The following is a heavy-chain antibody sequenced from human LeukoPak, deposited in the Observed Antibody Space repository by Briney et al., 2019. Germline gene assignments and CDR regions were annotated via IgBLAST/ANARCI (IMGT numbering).Heavy chain of an antibody. V-gene: IGHV3-30*18. CDR3: AKDRHFYGAGTSYNLDY. CDR1: GFIFSTHG. CDR2: ISCDGSKK. J-gene: IGHJ4*02. D-gene: IGHD3-10*01. Sequence: GWSLRLSCAASGFIFSTHGIHWVRQAPGKGMEWESLISCDGSKKYYADSVKGRFTISRDNSKSTLYLQLNSLRAEDTAVYYCAKDRHFYGAGTSYNLDYWGQGTLVTVSS.